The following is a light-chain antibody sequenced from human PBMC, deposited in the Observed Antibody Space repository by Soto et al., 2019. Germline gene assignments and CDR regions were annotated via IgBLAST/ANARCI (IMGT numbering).Light chain of an antibody. V-gene: IGKV3-20*01. CDR2: DAS. Sequence: EVVLTQSPGTLSLSPGERVTLSCRASQTVTNDYLAWYQQKDGQAPRLLVYDASTRATGVPDRFSGSGSGPDYTLTLTRLEPEDFAVYSCQQYGFSPISFGQGTRLELK. CDR1: QTVTNDY. CDR3: QQYGFSPIS. J-gene: IGKJ5*01.